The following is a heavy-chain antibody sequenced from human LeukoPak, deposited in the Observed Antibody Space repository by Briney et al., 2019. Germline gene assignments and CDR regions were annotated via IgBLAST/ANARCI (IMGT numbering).Heavy chain of an antibody. CDR1: GFTFTTYS. D-gene: IGHD2-15*01. Sequence: PGGSLRLSCVASGFTFTTYSMNWVRRAPGKGLEWVSSISSTSGYIYYADSVKGRFTISRDNAKNSLYLQMNSLRAEDTAVYYCARDGGYCSGGSCNNWFDPWGQGTLVTVSS. J-gene: IGHJ5*02. V-gene: IGHV3-21*01. CDR3: ARDGGYCSGGSCNNWFDP. CDR2: ISSTSGYI.